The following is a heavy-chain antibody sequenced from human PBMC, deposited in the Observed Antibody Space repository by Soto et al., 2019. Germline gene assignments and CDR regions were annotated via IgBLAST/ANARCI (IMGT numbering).Heavy chain of an antibody. CDR2: ISTYNGNT. CDR3: ARTPDYSDYFDY. D-gene: IGHD4-4*01. Sequence: QVQLVQSGTEVKKPGASVKVSCKASGYTFTSYAMTWVRQAPGQGLEWMGWISTYNGNTKYAQKIQGRVTMTTDTSTSTDYMELTSLRSDDTAVYYCARTPDYSDYFDYWGQGTLVTVSS. J-gene: IGHJ4*02. CDR1: GYTFTSYA. V-gene: IGHV1-18*01.